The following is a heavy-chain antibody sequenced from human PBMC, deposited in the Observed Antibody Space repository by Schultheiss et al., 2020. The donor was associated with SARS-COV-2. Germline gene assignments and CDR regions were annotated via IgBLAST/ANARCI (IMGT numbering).Heavy chain of an antibody. D-gene: IGHD3-22*01. J-gene: IGHJ4*02. CDR2: IYYSGST. Sequence: SETLSLTCTVSGGSISSSSYYWGWIRQPPGKGLEWIGSIYYSGSTYYNPSLKSRVTISVDTSKNQFSLKLSSVTAADTAVYYCASVLYDSSGYYRDYWGQGTLVTVSS. V-gene: IGHV4-39*01. CDR3: ASVLYDSSGYYRDY. CDR1: GGSISSSSYY.